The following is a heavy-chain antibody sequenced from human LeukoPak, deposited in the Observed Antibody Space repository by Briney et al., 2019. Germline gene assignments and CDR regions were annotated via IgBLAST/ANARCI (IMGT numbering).Heavy chain of an antibody. J-gene: IGHJ5*02. CDR2: IYTSGST. D-gene: IGHD6-13*01. CDR1: GGSISSGGYY. CDR3: ARDLHSENWFDP. V-gene: IGHV4-61*02. Sequence: PSETLSLTCTVSGGSISSGGYYWSWIRQPAGKGLEWIGRIYTSGSTNYNPSLKSRVTMSVDTSKNQFSLKLSSVTAADTAVYYCARDLHSENWFDPWGQGTLVTVPS.